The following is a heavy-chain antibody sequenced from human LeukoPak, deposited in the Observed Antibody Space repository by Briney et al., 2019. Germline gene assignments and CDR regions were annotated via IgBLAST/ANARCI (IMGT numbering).Heavy chain of an antibody. CDR2: IYYSGST. CDR3: ARGPYYYGSGSCLWAGYFDY. CDR1: GGSISSGGYY. V-gene: IGHV4-31*03. D-gene: IGHD3-10*01. J-gene: IGHJ4*02. Sequence: PSQTLSLTCTVSGGSISSGGYYWSWIRQHPGKGLEWIGYIYYSGSTYYNPSLKSRVTISVDTSKNQFSLKLSSVTAADTAVYYCARGPYYYGSGSCLWAGYFDYWGQGTLVTVSS.